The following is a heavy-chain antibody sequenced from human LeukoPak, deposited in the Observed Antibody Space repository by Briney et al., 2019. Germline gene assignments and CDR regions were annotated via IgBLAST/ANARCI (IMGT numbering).Heavy chain of an antibody. D-gene: IGHD3-10*01. CDR3: AKDQGLLWFGELSAIDY. CDR2: IRYDGSNK. CDR1: GFTFSSYG. Sequence: GGSLRLSCAASGFTFSSYGMHWVRQAPGKWLDWVAFIRYDGSNKYYADSVKGRFTISRDNSKNTLYLQMNSLRAEDTAVYYCAKDQGLLWFGELSAIDYWGQGTLVTVSS. V-gene: IGHV3-30*02. J-gene: IGHJ4*02.